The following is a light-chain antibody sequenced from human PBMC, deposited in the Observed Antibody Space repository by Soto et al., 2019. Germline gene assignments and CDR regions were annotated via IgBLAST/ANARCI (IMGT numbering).Light chain of an antibody. CDR2: ENN. CDR3: HSYDSSLSGYV. Sequence: QSVLTQPPSVSEAPGQRVTISCTGSSSNIGAGYEAHWYQQVPGTAPKLLIYENNNRPSGVPDRFSGSKSGTSASLALNGITAEDAAAYYSHSYDSSLSGYVFGSGTKVTVL. V-gene: IGLV1-40*01. J-gene: IGLJ1*01. CDR1: SSNIGAGYE.